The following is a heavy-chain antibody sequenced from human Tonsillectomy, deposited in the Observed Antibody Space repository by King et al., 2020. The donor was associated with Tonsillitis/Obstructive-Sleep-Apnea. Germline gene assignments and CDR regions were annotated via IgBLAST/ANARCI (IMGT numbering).Heavy chain of an antibody. CDR3: AKAPEGVRDYFEY. CDR1: GFTFSSYA. D-gene: IGHD3-10*01. Sequence: VQLVESGGGLVQPGGSLRLSCAASGFTFSSYAMSWVRQAPGKGLEWVSGISGGGVSTYYADSVKGRFTISRDNSKNTLYLQMNSLRAEDTAVYYCAKAPEGVRDYFEYRGQGTLVTVSS. V-gene: IGHV3-23*04. CDR2: ISGGGVST. J-gene: IGHJ4*02.